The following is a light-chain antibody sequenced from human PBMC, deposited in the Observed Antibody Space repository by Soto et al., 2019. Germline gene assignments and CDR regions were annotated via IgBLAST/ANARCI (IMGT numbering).Light chain of an antibody. CDR1: QSVSSSS. Sequence: TVLTQSPGTLSLSPGERATLSCRASQSVSSSSLAWYQQKPGQAPRLLIYRASSRATGIPDRFSGSGSGTDFTLTIIRLEPEDFAVYYCQQYGSSPPSWTFGQGTKVEIK. CDR2: RAS. V-gene: IGKV3-20*01. CDR3: QQYGSSPPSWT. J-gene: IGKJ1*01.